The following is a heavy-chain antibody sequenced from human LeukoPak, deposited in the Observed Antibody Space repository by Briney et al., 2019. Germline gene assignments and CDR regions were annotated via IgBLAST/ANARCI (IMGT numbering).Heavy chain of an antibody. V-gene: IGHV1-2*02. D-gene: IGHD3-10*01. J-gene: IGHJ4*02. CDR2: INPNSSGT. CDR1: GYTFTGYY. CDR3: ARGVFPTSYFDY. Sequence: ASVKVSCKASGYTFTGYYMHWVRQAPGQGLEWMGWINPNSSGTNYAQKFQGRVTMTRDTSISTAYMELSRLRSDDTAVYYCARGVFPTSYFDYWGQGTLVTVSS.